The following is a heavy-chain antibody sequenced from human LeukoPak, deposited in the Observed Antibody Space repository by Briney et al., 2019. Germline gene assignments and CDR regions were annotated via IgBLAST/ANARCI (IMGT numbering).Heavy chain of an antibody. V-gene: IGHV1-18*01. CDR2: ISAYNGNT. CDR1: GYSFISSG. CDR3: AKRGHYSISWYHYFDY. Sequence: ASVKVSCKASGYSFISSGISWVRQAPGQGLEWMGWISAYNGNTNYAQKLQGRVTMTTDTSTSTAYMELRSLRSDDTAVYYCAKRGHYSISWYHYFDYWGQGTLVTVSS. D-gene: IGHD6-13*01. J-gene: IGHJ4*02.